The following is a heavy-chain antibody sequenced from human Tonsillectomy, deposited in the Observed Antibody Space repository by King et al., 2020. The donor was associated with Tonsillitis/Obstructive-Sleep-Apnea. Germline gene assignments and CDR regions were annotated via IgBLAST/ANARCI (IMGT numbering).Heavy chain of an antibody. CDR2: INAGNDNT. Sequence: QLVQSGAEVKKPGASVKVSCKASGYTFTSYAMHWVRQAPGQRLEWMGWINAGNDNTKYSQKFQGRVTISRDTSASTAYMELSSLRSEDTAVYYCAREYSSSWSNWFDPWGQGTLVTVSS. CDR3: AREYSSSWSNWFDP. CDR1: GYTFTSYA. V-gene: IGHV1-3*01. D-gene: IGHD6-13*01. J-gene: IGHJ5*02.